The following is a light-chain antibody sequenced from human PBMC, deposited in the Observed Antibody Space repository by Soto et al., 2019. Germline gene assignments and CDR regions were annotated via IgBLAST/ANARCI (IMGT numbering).Light chain of an antibody. CDR3: QQYRMSPNT. V-gene: IGKV3-20*01. J-gene: IGKJ5*01. CDR1: QSVYDSQ. CDR2: GAS. Sequence: EIVLTQSPGTLSLSPGERATLSCRSSQSVYDSQLAWYQQKPGQAPRLLIYGASNRATGIPDRFSGSGSGTDFSLTIRRLKPEDFAVYYCQQYRMSPNTFGQGTLLEI.